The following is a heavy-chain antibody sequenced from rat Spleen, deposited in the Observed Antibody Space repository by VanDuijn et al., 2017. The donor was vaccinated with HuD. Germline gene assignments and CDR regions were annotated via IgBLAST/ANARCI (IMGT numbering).Heavy chain of an antibody. CDR2: ISYSGVT. CDR3: ATLGLCYYFDY. V-gene: IGHV3-1*01. CDR1: GYSITSNY. J-gene: IGHJ2*01. D-gene: IGHD5-1*01. Sequence: EVQLQESGPGLVKPSQSLSLTCSVTGYSITSNYWGWIRKFPGNKMEWMGYISYSGVTSYNPSLKGRVSITRDTSKNQFFLQLNSVTSEETATYYCATLGLCYYFDYWGQVVMVTVSS.